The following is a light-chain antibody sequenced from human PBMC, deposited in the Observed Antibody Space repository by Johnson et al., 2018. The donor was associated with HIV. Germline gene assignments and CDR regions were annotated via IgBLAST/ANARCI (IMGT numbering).Light chain of an antibody. CDR1: SSNIGNNY. J-gene: IGLJ1*01. CDR2: DNN. CDR3: GTWDSSLSASYI. Sequence: QSVLTQPPSVSAAPGQKVTISCSGSSSNIGNNYVSWYQQFPGTAPKLLIYDNNQRPSGIPDRFSGSKSGTSATLAITGLQTGDEADYYCGTWDSSLSASYIFGTGTKVTVL. V-gene: IGLV1-51*01.